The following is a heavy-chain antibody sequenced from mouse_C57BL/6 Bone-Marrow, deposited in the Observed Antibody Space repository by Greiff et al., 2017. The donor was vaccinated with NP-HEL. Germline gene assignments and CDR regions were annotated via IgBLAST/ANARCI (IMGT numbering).Heavy chain of an antibody. J-gene: IGHJ2*01. CDR1: GFTFSDYG. D-gene: IGHD2-5*01. Sequence: VQGVESGGGLVQPGGSLKLSCAASGFTFSDYGMAWVRQAPRKGPEWVAFISNLAYSIYYADTVTGRFTISRENAKNTLYLEMSSLRSEDTAMYYCARHDYSNYFDYWGQGTTLTVSS. V-gene: IGHV5-15*01. CDR2: ISNLAYSI. CDR3: ARHDYSNYFDY.